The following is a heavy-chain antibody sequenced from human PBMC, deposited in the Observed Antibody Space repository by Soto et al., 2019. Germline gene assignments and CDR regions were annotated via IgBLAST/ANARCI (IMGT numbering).Heavy chain of an antibody. CDR2: FSLSGTT. D-gene: IGHD2-8*02. CDR1: GASITGTSY. V-gene: IGHV4-4*07. J-gene: IGHJ4*02. CDR3: ARGMTPPGAPAWYYFDS. Sequence: ETLSLTCTVSGASITGTSYWSWIRQPAGKGLEWIGRFSLSGTTNYNPSLRSRVTMSADVSKNQFSLRLTSVTAADTALYYCARGMTPPGAPAWYYFDSWGQGTLVTVSS.